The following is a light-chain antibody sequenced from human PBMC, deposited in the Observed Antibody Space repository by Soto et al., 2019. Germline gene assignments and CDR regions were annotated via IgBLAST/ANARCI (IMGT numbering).Light chain of an antibody. CDR1: QNVYTD. CDR3: QQYNKWPLT. J-gene: IGKJ1*01. Sequence: EIVLTQSPATLSVSPGEGATLSCSASQNVYTDLAWYQQKPGQAPRLLIYDASSRATGIPDRFSGGGSGTDFTLTISSLQSEDFTVYYCQQYNKWPLTFGQGTKVDIK. V-gene: IGKV3D-15*01. CDR2: DAS.